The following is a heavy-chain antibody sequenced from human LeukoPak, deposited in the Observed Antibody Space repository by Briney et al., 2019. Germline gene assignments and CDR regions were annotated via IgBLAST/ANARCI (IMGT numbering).Heavy chain of an antibody. V-gene: IGHV1-2*02. CDR1: GYTFTGYY. J-gene: IGHJ4*02. CDR3: ARDLARAAGTQLDY. Sequence: GASVKVSCKASGYTFTGYYMHWVRQAPGQGLGWMGWINPNSGGTNYAQKFQGRVTMTRDTSISTAYMELSRLRSDDTAVYYCARDLARAAGTQLDYWGQGTLVTVSS. CDR2: INPNSGGT. D-gene: IGHD6-13*01.